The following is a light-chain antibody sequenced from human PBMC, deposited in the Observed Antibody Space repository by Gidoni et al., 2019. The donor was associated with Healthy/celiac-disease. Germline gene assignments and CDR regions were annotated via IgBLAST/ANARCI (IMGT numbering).Light chain of an antibody. V-gene: IGLV1-40*01. Sequence: QSVLTQPPSVSGAPGQSVTISCTGSSSNIGAGYDVHWYQQLPGTAPKLLIYGNSNRPSGVPDRFSCSKSGTSASLAITGLQAEDEADYYCQSYDSSLSGYVFGTGTKVTVL. CDR2: GNS. CDR1: SSNIGAGYD. J-gene: IGLJ1*01. CDR3: QSYDSSLSGYV.